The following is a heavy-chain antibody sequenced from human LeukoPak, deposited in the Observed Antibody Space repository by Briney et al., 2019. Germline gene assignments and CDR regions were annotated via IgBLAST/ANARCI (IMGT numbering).Heavy chain of an antibody. CDR3: ARDGHYYGSGSYSRFDY. J-gene: IGHJ4*02. V-gene: IGHV1-18*01. D-gene: IGHD3-10*01. CDR2: ISAYNGNT. Sequence: ASVKVSCKASGYTFTIYGISWVRQAPGQGLEWMGWISAYNGNTNYAQKLQGRVTMTTDTSTSTAYMELRSLRSDDTAVYYCARDGHYYGSGSYSRFDYWGQGTLVTVSS. CDR1: GYTFTIYG.